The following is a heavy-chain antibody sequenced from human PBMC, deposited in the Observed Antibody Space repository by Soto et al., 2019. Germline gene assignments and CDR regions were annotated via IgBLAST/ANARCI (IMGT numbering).Heavy chain of an antibody. CDR2: IYPGDSET. V-gene: IGHV5-51*01. CDR1: GYDFSSFW. D-gene: IGHD4-17*01. Sequence: VQLVQSGAEVKKPGESLKISSKGSGYDFSSFWVGWLRQMPGKGLEWMGIIYPGDSETRYSPSFRGQVTMSAARSNATGFLQWDSLKASDTAMYYCARSAGVTGYGDYILEHWGEGTLVTVSS. J-gene: IGHJ4*02. CDR3: ARSAGVTGYGDYILEH.